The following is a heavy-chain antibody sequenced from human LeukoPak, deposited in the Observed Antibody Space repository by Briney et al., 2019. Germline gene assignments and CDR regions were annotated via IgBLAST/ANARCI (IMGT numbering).Heavy chain of an antibody. J-gene: IGHJ4*02. CDR2: ISGSGENT. V-gene: IGHV3-23*01. CDR3: ARDLRGYSGYDSDF. Sequence: GGSLRLSCAASGFTFSRYAMSWVRQAPAKGLEWVSVISGSGENTHYADSVKGRFPISRDNSKNTLYLQMNSLRAEDTAVYYCARDLRGYSGYDSDFWGQGTLVTVSS. CDR1: GFTFSRYA. D-gene: IGHD5-12*01.